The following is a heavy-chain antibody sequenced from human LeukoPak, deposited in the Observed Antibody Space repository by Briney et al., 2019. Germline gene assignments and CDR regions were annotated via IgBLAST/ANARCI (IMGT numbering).Heavy chain of an antibody. CDR3: GYCPGDCYIPDY. CDR2: IDPSDSHT. CDR1: GYRFTNYW. V-gene: IGHV5-10-1*01. J-gene: IGHJ4*02. D-gene: IGHD2-21*02. Sequence: GESLKISCKGSGYRFTNYWINWVRQMPGKGLEWMGGIDPSDSHTYYSPSFQGHVTISADKSINTAYLQWSSLQASDTAMYYCGYCPGDCYIPDYWGQGTLVTVSS.